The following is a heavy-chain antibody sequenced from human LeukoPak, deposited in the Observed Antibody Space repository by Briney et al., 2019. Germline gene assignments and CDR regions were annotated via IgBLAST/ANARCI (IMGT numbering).Heavy chain of an antibody. CDR3: ARDYILPLETDDGDGFAI. V-gene: IGHV1-18*01. CDR1: GYTFRQYS. Sequence: ASVKVSCKASGYTFRQYSISWVRQAPGKGFEWMGWVTPSHTTRVYAQEFQGRVTMTADTNTNTVSMELRSLRFDDTAVYFCARDYILPLETDDGDGFAIWGQGTVVTVSS. D-gene: IGHD3-3*02. CDR2: VTPSHTTR. J-gene: IGHJ3*02.